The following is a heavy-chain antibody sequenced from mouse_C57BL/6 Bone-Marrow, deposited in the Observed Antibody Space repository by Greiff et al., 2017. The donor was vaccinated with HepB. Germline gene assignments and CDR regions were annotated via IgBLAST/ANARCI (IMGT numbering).Heavy chain of an antibody. CDR2: IDPSDSYT. V-gene: IGHV1-50*01. D-gene: IGHD2-3*01. CDR1: GYTFTSYW. CDR3: ARDGASFAY. J-gene: IGHJ3*01. Sequence: QVQLQQPGAELVKPGASVKLSCKASGYTFTSYWMQWVKQRPGQGLEWIGEIDPSDSYTNYNQKFKGKATLTVDTSSSTAYMQLSSLTSEDSAVYYCARDGASFAYWGQGTLGTVSA.